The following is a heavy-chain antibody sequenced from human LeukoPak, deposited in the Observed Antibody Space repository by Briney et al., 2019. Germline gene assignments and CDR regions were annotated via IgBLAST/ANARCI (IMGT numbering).Heavy chain of an antibody. CDR3: ARFSSLEELSLFRY. D-gene: IGHD3-16*02. Sequence: PGGSLRLSYAASGFTFSSYWMSWVRQAPGKGLEWVANIKQDGSEKYYVDSVKGRFTISRDNAKNSLYLQMNTLRAEDTAVYYCARFSSLEELSLFRYWGQGTLVTVSS. J-gene: IGHJ4*02. CDR2: IKQDGSEK. V-gene: IGHV3-7*01. CDR1: GFTFSSYW.